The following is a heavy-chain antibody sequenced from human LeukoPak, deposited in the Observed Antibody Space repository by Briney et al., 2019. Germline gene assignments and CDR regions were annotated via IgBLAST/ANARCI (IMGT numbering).Heavy chain of an antibody. J-gene: IGHJ4*02. V-gene: IGHV1-2*02. Sequence: GASVKVSCKASGYTFTGYYMHWVRQAPGQGLEWMGWTNPNSGGTNYAQKFQGRVTMTRDTSISTAYMGLSRLRSDDTAVYYCARDVYDYVWGSYLTTSYYFDYWGQGTLVTVSS. D-gene: IGHD3-16*02. CDR3: ARDVYDYVWGSYLTTSYYFDY. CDR1: GYTFTGYY. CDR2: TNPNSGGT.